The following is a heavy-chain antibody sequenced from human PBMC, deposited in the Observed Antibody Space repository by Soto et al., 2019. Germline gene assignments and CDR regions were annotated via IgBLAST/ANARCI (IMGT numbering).Heavy chain of an antibody. CDR3: ARPSAVVTPYFDY. J-gene: IGHJ4*02. CDR2: IYYSGST. Sequence: QLQLQESGPGLVKPSETLSLTCTVSGGSISSSSYYWGWIRQPPGKGLEWIGSIYYSGSTYYNPSLKSRVTISVDTSKNQFSLKLSSVTAADTAVYYCARPSAVVTPYFDYWGQGTLVTVSS. CDR1: GGSISSSSYY. D-gene: IGHD2-21*02. V-gene: IGHV4-39*01.